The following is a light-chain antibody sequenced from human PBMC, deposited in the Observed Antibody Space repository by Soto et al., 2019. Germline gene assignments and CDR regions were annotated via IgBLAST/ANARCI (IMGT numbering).Light chain of an antibody. V-gene: IGKV1-13*02. CDR3: HQFST. J-gene: IGKJ5*01. CDR1: QGISSA. CDR2: DAS. Sequence: AIQLTQSPSSLSASVGDRVTITCRASQGISSALARYQQKPGNAPKLLIYDASSLESGVPSRLSGSGSGTDVTLPIRSQHPEDFATYYCHQFSTFGQGTRLEIK.